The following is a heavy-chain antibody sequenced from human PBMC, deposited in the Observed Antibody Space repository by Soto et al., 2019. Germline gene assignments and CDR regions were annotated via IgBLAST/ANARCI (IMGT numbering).Heavy chain of an antibody. Sequence: SVKVSCKASGGTFSSYAISWVRQAPGQGLEWMGGIIPIFGTANYAQKFQGRVTITADESTSTAYMELSSLRSEDTAVYYCALFTSSSVTTIDYWGQGTLVTVSS. J-gene: IGHJ4*02. CDR3: ALFTSSSVTTIDY. D-gene: IGHD4-17*01. CDR1: GGTFSSYA. CDR2: IIPIFGTA. V-gene: IGHV1-69*13.